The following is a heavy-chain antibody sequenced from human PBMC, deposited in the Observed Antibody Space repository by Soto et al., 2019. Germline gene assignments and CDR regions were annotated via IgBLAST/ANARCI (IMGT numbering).Heavy chain of an antibody. J-gene: IGHJ4*02. CDR1: GFTFSSYS. D-gene: IGHD1-1*01. CDR2: ISGSSSTI. V-gene: IGHV3-48*01. Sequence: GGSLRLSCAASGFTFSSYSMNWVRQAPGKGLEWVSYISGSSSTIYYADSVKGRFTISRDNAKNSLYLQMNSLRAEDTAVYYCARDGNDPFDYWGQGTLVTVSS. CDR3: ARDGNDPFDY.